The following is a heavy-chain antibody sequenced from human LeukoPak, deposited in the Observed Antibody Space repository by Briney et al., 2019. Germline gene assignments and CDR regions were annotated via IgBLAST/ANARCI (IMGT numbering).Heavy chain of an antibody. Sequence: GGSLRLSCAASGFTFSSYAVSWVRQAPGKGLEWVSALSGSGGSTNYADSVKGRFTISRDNSKNTLYLQMNSLRAEDTAVYYCAKCFFRSGSGYFDYWGQGTLVTVSS. D-gene: IGHD3-10*01. CDR3: AKCFFRSGSGYFDY. CDR1: GFTFSSYA. J-gene: IGHJ4*02. CDR2: LSGSGGST. V-gene: IGHV3-23*01.